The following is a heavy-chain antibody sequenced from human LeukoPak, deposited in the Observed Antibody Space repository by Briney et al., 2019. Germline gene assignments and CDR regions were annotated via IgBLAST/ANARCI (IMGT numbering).Heavy chain of an antibody. J-gene: IGHJ5*02. Sequence: SETLSLTCAVYGGSFSGYYWSWIRQPPGKGREWIGEINHSRSTNYNPSLQSRVTISVDTSKNQFSLKLSSVTAADTAVYYCARGLNYDFWSGYISWGQGTLVTVSS. CDR2: INHSRST. CDR3: ARGLNYDFWSGYIS. D-gene: IGHD3-3*01. CDR1: GGSFSGYY. V-gene: IGHV4-34*01.